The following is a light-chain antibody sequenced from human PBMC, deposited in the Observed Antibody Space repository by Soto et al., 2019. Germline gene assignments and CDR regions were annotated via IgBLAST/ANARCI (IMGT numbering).Light chain of an antibody. J-gene: IGKJ3*01. CDR1: QSVRSSY. CDR3: QQYSSSPRFT. Sequence: EIVLTQSPGTLSLSPGERATLACRASQSVRSSYLAWYQQKPGQAPRLLIYGASTSATGIPDRFSGSGSGTDFTLTISRLEPEDFAVYYCQQYSSSPRFTFGPGTKVDIK. V-gene: IGKV3-20*01. CDR2: GAS.